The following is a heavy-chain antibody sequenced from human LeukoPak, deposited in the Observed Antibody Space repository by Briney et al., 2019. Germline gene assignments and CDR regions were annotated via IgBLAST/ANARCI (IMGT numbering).Heavy chain of an antibody. CDR1: GGSIRNYY. Sequence: PSETLSLTCIVSGGSIRNYYWNWIRQSPGKGLECIGFIHYSGSTYYRPTLKSRVTMSVDTSKNQFSLKLTSVTAADTAVYYCARGGDSSGYLNHYYYGMDVWGQGTTVTVSS. D-gene: IGHD5-18*01. CDR2: IHYSGST. V-gene: IGHV4-59*01. J-gene: IGHJ6*02. CDR3: ARGGDSSGYLNHYYYGMDV.